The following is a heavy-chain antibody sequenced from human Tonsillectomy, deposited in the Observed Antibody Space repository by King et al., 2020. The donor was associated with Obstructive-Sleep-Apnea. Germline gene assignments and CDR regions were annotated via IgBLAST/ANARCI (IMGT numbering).Heavy chain of an antibody. J-gene: IGHJ4*02. V-gene: IGHV5-51*01. D-gene: IGHD2-2*01. CDR1: GYSFTRYW. Sequence: QLVQSGAEVIKPGESLKISCKGFGYSFTRYWIGWVRQMPGKGLEWMGIISPGDSDTRYSSSFQGQVPISAAKSISTAYLQWSSLKASDTAMYYCATSKGYCTSTSCYAPFDYWGQGTLVTVSS. CDR2: ISPGDSDT. CDR3: ATSKGYCTSTSCYAPFDY.